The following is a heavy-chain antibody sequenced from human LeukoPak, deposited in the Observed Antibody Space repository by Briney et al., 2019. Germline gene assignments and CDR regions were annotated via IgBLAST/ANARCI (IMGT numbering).Heavy chain of an antibody. Sequence: ASVKVSCKASGGTFSSYAISWVRQAPGQGLEWMGGIIPIFGTANYAQKFQGRVTITADESTSTAYMELSSLRSEDTAVYYCARGGYYDFWSGYSGPWGQGTLVTVSS. CDR3: ARGGYYDFWSGYSGP. D-gene: IGHD3-3*01. CDR1: GGTFSSYA. J-gene: IGHJ5*02. CDR2: IIPIFGTA. V-gene: IGHV1-69*13.